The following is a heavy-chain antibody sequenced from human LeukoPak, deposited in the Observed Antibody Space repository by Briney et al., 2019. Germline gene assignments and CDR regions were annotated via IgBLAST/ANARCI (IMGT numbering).Heavy chain of an antibody. J-gene: IGHJ4*02. V-gene: IGHV1-69*13. CDR1: GGTFRRFA. CDR3: ATAGPAHY. CDR2: IIPIFGSA. Sequence: GASVKVSCKASGGTFRRFAMSWVRQAPGQGLEWMGGIIPIFGSANYAQKFQGRVTITADESTSTAYMELSNLRSEDTAVYYCATAGPAHYWGQGTLVTVSS.